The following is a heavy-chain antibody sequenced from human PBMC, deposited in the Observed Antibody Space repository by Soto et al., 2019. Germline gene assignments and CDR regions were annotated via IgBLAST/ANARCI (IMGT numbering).Heavy chain of an antibody. Sequence: QITLKESGPTLVKPTQTLTLTCTFSGFSLSTSGVGVGWIRQPPGKALEWLALIYWDDDKRYSPSLKSRLTITKDTSKNQVVLTMTNMDPVDTATYYCAHTLVCLEHDAFDIWGQGTMVTVSS. CDR1: GFSLSTSGVG. J-gene: IGHJ3*02. D-gene: IGHD3-16*01. CDR2: IYWDDDK. V-gene: IGHV2-5*02. CDR3: AHTLVCLEHDAFDI.